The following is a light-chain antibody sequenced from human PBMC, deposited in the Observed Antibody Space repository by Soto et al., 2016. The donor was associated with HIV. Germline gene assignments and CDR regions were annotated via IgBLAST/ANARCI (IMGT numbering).Light chain of an antibody. J-gene: IGLJ2*01. Sequence: SYELTQPPSVSVAPEKTARITCGGNNIGSKSVHWYQQKPGQAPVLVVYDDSHRPSGIPERFSGSNSGNTATLTITRVEAGDEADYYCQVWDSNSAHPVFGGGTKLTVL. CDR1: NIGSKS. V-gene: IGLV3-21*03. CDR2: DDS. CDR3: QVWDSNSAHPV.